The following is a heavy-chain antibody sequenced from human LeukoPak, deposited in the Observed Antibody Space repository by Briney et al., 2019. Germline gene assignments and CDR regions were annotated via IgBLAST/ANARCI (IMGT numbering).Heavy chain of an antibody. D-gene: IGHD2-15*01. Sequence: SETLSLTCPVSGGSISSYYWSWIRQPPGKGLEWIGYIYYSGSTNYNPSLKSRVTISVDTSKNQFSLKLSSVTAADTAVYYCARVGGSYYDYWGQGTLVTVSS. CDR2: IYYSGST. V-gene: IGHV4-59*01. CDR1: GGSISSYY. J-gene: IGHJ4*02. CDR3: ARVGGSYYDY.